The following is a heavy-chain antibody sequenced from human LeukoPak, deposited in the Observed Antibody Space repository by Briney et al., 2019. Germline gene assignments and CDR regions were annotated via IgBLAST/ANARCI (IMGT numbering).Heavy chain of an antibody. J-gene: IGHJ4*02. D-gene: IGHD1-1*01. V-gene: IGHV3-30*02. CDR3: VKDTPTTGYHLDS. Sequence: GGSLRLSCAASGFTLRGYGMHWVRQAPGKGLEWVAFIRSDGSDKSYADSVKGRFTISRDNSENKLYLQINSLRVEDTAVYYCVKDTPTTGYHLDSWGQGTLVTVSS. CDR2: IRSDGSDK. CDR1: GFTLRGYG.